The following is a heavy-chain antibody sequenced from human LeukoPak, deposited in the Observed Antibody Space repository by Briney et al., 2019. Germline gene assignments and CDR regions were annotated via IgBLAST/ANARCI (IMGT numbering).Heavy chain of an antibody. Sequence: PGGSLRLSCAASGFNFDDYATYWVRQAPGKGLEWVSGITWNSETIGYADSVKGRFTISRDTADKSLYLQMNSLRNEDTALYYWARDVLHRGGKWDGLHVWGRGTLVTVSP. CDR3: ARDVLHRGGKWDGLHV. D-gene: IGHD3-10*01. V-gene: IGHV3-9*01. CDR2: ITWNSETI. J-gene: IGHJ3*01. CDR1: GFNFDDYA.